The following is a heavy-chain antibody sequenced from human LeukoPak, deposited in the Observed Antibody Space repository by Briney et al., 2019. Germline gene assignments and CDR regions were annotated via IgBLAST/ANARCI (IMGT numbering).Heavy chain of an antibody. V-gene: IGHV3-74*01. CDR2: TNDDGSGT. D-gene: IGHD1-26*01. CDR1: GFTFSSYW. J-gene: IGHJ4*02. CDR3: ARVGKYYTAYVDFDS. Sequence: GGSLRLSCAASGFTFSSYWMHWVRQAPGKGLVWVSRTNDDGSGTSNADSVKGRFTISRDSTKNMLYLQMNSLRAEDTAVYYCARVGKYYTAYVDFDSWGQGTLVTVSS.